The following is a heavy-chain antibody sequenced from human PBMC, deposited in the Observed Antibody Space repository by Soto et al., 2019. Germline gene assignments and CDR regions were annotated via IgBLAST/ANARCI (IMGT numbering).Heavy chain of an antibody. CDR3: ARGEQYSGRIFDY. Sequence: SQTLSLTCAITGESVSSNSAGWSVVRQCPSRGLEWLGRTYYRSKWYYEYAVSVRGRITINPDTSKNQYSLQLNSVTPEDTAVYFCARGEQYSGRIFDYWGQGTLVTVSS. CDR1: GESVSSNSAG. CDR2: TYYRSKWYY. J-gene: IGHJ4*01. V-gene: IGHV6-1*01. D-gene: IGHD1-26*01.